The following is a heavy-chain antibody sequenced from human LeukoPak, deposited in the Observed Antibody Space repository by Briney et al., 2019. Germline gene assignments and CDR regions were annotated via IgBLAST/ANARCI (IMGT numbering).Heavy chain of an antibody. V-gene: IGHV4-59*01. CDR2: IYHSGST. J-gene: IGHJ4*02. D-gene: IGHD1-26*01. Sequence: SETLSLTCTVSGGSISTYYWNWIRQPPGKGLEWIGYIYHSGSTNYNPSLQSRVTISVDTSKNQFSLNLNSVTAADTAVYYCARFTWESPFDYWGQGTLVTVSS. CDR1: GGSISTYY. CDR3: ARFTWESPFDY.